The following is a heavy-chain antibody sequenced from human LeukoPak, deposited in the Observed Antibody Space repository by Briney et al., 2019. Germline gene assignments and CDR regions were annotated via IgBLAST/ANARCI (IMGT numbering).Heavy chain of an antibody. V-gene: IGHV3-48*04. CDR3: ARVWSSGYTKDY. J-gene: IGHJ4*02. CDR2: ISSSSSTI. D-gene: IGHD3-22*01. CDR1: GFTFSSYS. Sequence: GGSLRLCCAASGFTFSSYSIDWVRQAPGKGLEWLSYISSSSSTIYYADSVKGRFTISRDNAKNSVYLQMNSLRAEDTAVYYCARVWSSGYTKDYWGQGTLVTVSS.